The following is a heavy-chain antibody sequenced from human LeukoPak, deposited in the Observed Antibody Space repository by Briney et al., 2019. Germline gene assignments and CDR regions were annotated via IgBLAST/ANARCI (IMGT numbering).Heavy chain of an antibody. CDR1: GGTFSSYA. CDR2: IIPIFGTA. J-gene: IGHJ5*02. D-gene: IGHD6-13*01. Sequence: GSSVKVSCKASGGTFSSYAISWVRQAPGQGLEWMGRIIPIFGTANYAQKFQGRVTITTDESTSTAYMELSSLRSEDTAVYYCASIASRRYNWFDPWGQGTLVTVSS. V-gene: IGHV1-69*05. CDR3: ASIASRRYNWFDP.